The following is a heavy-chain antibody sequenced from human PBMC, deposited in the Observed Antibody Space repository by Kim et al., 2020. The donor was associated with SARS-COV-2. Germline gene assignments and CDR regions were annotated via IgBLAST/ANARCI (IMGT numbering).Heavy chain of an antibody. CDR2: ISSSSSTI. CDR1: GFTFSSYS. D-gene: IGHD3-10*01. J-gene: IGHJ6*02. CDR3: ARDHTMVRGGIINYYYGMDV. Sequence: GGSLRLSCAASGFTFSSYSMNWVRQAPGKGLEWVSYISSSSSTIYYADSVKGRFTISRDNAKNSLYLQMNSLRDEDTAVYYCARDHTMVRGGIINYYYGMDVWGQGTTVTVSS. V-gene: IGHV3-48*02.